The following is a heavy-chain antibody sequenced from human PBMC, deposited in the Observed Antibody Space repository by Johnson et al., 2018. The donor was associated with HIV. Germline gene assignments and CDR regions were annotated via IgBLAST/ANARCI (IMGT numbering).Heavy chain of an antibody. Sequence: QVQLVESGGGLVKPGGSLRLSCAASGFTFSDYYMSWIRQAPGKGLEWVSYIASSDSPIYYADSVKGRFPISRDNSKNTVYLQMNSLRTEDTAVYYCARGITMIAVVKGDAFDIWGQGTMVTVSS. CDR3: ARGITMIAVVKGDAFDI. J-gene: IGHJ3*02. V-gene: IGHV3-11*04. CDR1: GFTFSDYY. D-gene: IGHD3-22*01. CDR2: IASSDSPI.